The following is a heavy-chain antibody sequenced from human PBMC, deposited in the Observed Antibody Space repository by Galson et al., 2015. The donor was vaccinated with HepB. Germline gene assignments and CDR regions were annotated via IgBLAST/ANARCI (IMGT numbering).Heavy chain of an antibody. D-gene: IGHD3-10*01. CDR3: ARTITPAPIPLFDS. CDR2: IKSNGETA. V-gene: IGHV3-74*01. CDR1: GFTFSNYW. J-gene: IGHJ4*02. Sequence: SLRLSCAASGFTFSNYWMHWVRQAPRKGLVWVSRIKSNGETADYADSVKGRFTISRDNAKNRLFMDMDSLTVEDTAVYFCARTITPAPIPLFDSWGQGTLVTVSS.